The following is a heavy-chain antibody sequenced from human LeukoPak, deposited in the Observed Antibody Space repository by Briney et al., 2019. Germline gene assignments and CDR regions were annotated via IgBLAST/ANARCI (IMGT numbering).Heavy chain of an antibody. CDR1: GFTFSSYG. CDR2: IWYDGSNK. D-gene: IGHD3-22*01. V-gene: IGHV3-33*01. J-gene: IGHJ3*02. CDR3: ARNYYYYDSSENAFDI. Sequence: GGSLRLSCAASGFTFSSYGMHWVRQAPGKGLEWVAVIWYDGSNKYYADSVKGRFTISRDNSKNTLYLQMNSLRAEDTAVYYCARNYYYYDSSENAFDIWGQGTMVTVSS.